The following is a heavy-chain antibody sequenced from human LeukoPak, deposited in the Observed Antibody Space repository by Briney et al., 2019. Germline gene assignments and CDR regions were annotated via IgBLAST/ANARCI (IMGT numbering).Heavy chain of an antibody. D-gene: IGHD4-17*01. CDR3: ANPGGDRPFDY. J-gene: IGHJ4*02. V-gene: IGHV3-23*01. CDR1: GFTFSSYA. Sequence: GGSLRLSCAASGFTFSSYAMSWVRQAPGKGLEWVSAISGSGGSTYYADSVKGRFTISRDNSKSTLYLQMNSLRAEDTAVYYCANPGGDRPFDYWGQGTLVTVSS. CDR2: ISGSGGST.